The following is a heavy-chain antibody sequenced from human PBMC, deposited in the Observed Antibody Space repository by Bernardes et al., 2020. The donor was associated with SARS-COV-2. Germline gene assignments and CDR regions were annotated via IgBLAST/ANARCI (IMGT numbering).Heavy chain of an antibody. J-gene: IGHJ6*02. Sequence: GGSLRLSCTASGFTFSIYAMSWVRQAPGKELEWVSAISGRGGSTCYADSVRGRFTISRDNSKNTLYMQMNSLRAEETAVYYCAKVIAAAGKGGVFDYYYGMDGWGQGTTVTVSS. D-gene: IGHD6-13*01. CDR3: AKVIAAAGKGGVFDYYYGMDG. CDR1: GFTFSIYA. CDR2: ISGRGGST. V-gene: IGHV3-23*01.